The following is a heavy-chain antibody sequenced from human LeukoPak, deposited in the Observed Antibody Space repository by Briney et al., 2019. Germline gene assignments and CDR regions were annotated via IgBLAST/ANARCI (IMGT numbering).Heavy chain of an antibody. Sequence: ASVKVSCKASGYTFTGYYMHWVRQAPGQGLEWIGWINPNSGGTNYAQKFQGWVTMTRDTSISTAYMELSRLRSDDTAVYYCARVKNKITFGDRTLWYWGQGTLVTVSS. CDR2: INPNSGGT. J-gene: IGHJ4*02. D-gene: IGHD3-16*01. CDR1: GYTFTGYY. V-gene: IGHV1-2*04. CDR3: ARVKNKITFGDRTLWY.